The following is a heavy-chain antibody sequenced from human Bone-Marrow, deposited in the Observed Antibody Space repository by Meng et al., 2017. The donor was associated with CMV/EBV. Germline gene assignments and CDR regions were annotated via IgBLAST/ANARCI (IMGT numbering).Heavy chain of an antibody. CDR1: GGTFSSYA. D-gene: IGHD3-10*01. Sequence: SVKVSCKASGGTFSSYAISWVRQGPGQGLEWMGGIIPILGITSYARNFQGRVTITADKSTTTAYMELSSLRSEDTAVYYCARGTYSTMNRGLRAHYYYGMDVWGQGTTVTVSS. V-gene: IGHV1-69*10. CDR2: IIPILGIT. J-gene: IGHJ6*02. CDR3: ARGTYSTMNRGLRAHYYYGMDV.